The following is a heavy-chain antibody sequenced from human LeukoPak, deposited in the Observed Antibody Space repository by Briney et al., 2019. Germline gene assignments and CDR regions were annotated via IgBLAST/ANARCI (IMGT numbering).Heavy chain of an antibody. CDR3: ARGEDY. CDR2: ISSRSSTI. CDR1: GGSISSSN. Sequence: GTLSLTCAVSGGSISSSNWWSWVRQAPGKGLEWVSYISSRSSTIYYTDSVKGRFTVSRDNAKNSLNLQMNSLRDEDTAVYYCARGEDYWGQGTLVTVSS. J-gene: IGHJ4*02. V-gene: IGHV3-48*02.